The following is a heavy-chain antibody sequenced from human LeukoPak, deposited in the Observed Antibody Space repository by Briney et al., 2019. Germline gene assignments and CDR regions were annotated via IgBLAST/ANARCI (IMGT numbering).Heavy chain of an antibody. Sequence: SETLSLTCAVSGGPISSSNWWSWVRQPPGKGLEWIGEIYHSGSTNYNPSLKSRVTISVGKSKNQFSLELSSVTAADTAVYYCARDARGAAAADDPFDIWGQGTMVTVSS. CDR2: IYHSGST. CDR3: ARDARGAAAADDPFDI. D-gene: IGHD6-13*01. CDR1: GGPISSSNW. J-gene: IGHJ3*02. V-gene: IGHV4-4*02.